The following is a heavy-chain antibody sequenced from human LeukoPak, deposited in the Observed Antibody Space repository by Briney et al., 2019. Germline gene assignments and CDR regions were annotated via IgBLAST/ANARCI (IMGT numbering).Heavy chain of an antibody. V-gene: IGHV4-59*01. Sequence: NASETLSLTCTVSGASISRYFWNWIRQPPGKELEWIGYISSGGSTNYNPSLKSRVTISIGTSKNQFSLKLTSATAADTAVYYCARGDDYKSTLFDYWGQGTLVTVSS. D-gene: IGHD5-12*01. CDR2: ISSGGST. CDR1: GASISRYF. J-gene: IGHJ4*02. CDR3: ARGDDYKSTLFDY.